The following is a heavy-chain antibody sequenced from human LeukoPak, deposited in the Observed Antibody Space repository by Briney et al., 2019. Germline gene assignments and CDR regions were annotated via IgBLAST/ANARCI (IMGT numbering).Heavy chain of an antibody. CDR2: IYHSGST. J-gene: IGHJ4*02. Sequence: SDTLSLTCAVSGYSISSYKWWGWIRQSPGKGLEWIGYIYHSGSTYYNPSLKSRVTMSVDKSKNQFSLKLTSVTAGDTAVYYCARTHSSGFSFDYWGQGTLVTVSS. CDR1: GYSISSYKW. V-gene: IGHV4-28*01. CDR3: ARTHSSGFSFDY. D-gene: IGHD6-19*01.